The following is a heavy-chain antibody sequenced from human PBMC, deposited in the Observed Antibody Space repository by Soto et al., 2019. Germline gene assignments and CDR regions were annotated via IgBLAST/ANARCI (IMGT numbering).Heavy chain of an antibody. CDR3: ARSGQVGNWFDP. CDR1: GYTFTSYD. CDR2: MNPNSGNT. J-gene: IGHJ5*02. V-gene: IGHV1-8*01. Sequence: QVQLVQSGAEVKKPGASVKVSCKASGYTFTSYDINWVLQATGQGVEWMGWMNPNSGNTGYAQKFQGRVTMTRNTSISTAYMEPSSLRSEDTAVYYCARSGQVGNWFDPWGQGTLVTVSS. D-gene: IGHD3-3*01.